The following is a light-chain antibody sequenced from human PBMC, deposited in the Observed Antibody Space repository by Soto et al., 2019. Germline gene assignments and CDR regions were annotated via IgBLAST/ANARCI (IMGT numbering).Light chain of an antibody. J-gene: IGKJ1*01. CDR1: QSVSSSY. Sequence: EIVLTQSPGTLSLSPGERATLSCRASQSVSSSYLAWYQQKPGQAPRLLIYGASSRATGIPDRFSGSGSGTDFTLPISTLESEDFAVYYCQQYGSSPRAFGQGTKVDIK. CDR2: GAS. CDR3: QQYGSSPRA. V-gene: IGKV3-20*01.